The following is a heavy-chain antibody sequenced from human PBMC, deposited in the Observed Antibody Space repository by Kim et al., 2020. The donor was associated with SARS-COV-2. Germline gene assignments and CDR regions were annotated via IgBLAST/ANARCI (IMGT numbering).Heavy chain of an antibody. V-gene: IGHV3-23*01. J-gene: IGHJ5*02. CDR1: GFTFSSYA. CDR2: ISGSGGST. D-gene: IGHD1-7*01. Sequence: GGSLRLSCAASGFTFSSYAMSWVRQAPGKGLEWVSAISGSGGSTYYADSVKGRFTISRDNSKNTLYLQMNSLRAEDTAVYYCAKDQGRITGTTRWFDPWGQGTLVTVSS. CDR3: AKDQGRITGTTRWFDP.